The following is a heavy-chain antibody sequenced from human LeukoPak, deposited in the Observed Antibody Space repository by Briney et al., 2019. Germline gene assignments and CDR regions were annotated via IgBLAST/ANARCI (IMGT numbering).Heavy chain of an antibody. D-gene: IGHD3-3*01. Sequence: PSETLSLTCTVSGGSISSYYWSWIRQPPGKGLEWIGYIYYSGSTNYNPSLKSRVTTSVDTSKNQFSLKLSSVTAADTAVYYCARGATIFGYMDVWGKGTTVTVFS. J-gene: IGHJ6*03. CDR3: ARGATIFGYMDV. V-gene: IGHV4-59*01. CDR2: IYYSGST. CDR1: GGSISSYY.